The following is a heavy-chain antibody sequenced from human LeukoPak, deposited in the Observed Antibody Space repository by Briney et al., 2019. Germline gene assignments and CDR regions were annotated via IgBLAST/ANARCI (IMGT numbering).Heavy chain of an antibody. J-gene: IGHJ4*02. V-gene: IGHV4-4*07. CDR1: GGDISSYY. Sequence: SETLSLTCTVSGGDISSYYWSWIRQPAGKGLEWIGRIYTSGSTNYNPSLKSRVTISVDTSKNQFSLKLSSVTAADTAVYYCARVADYYDSSGYYDYWGQGTLVTVSS. CDR3: ARVADYYDSSGYYDY. CDR2: IYTSGST. D-gene: IGHD3-22*01.